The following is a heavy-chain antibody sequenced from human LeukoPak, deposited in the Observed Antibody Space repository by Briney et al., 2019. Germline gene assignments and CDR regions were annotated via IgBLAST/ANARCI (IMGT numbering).Heavy chain of an antibody. CDR3: ARDNPTVTVFDY. J-gene: IGHJ4*02. D-gene: IGHD4-11*01. V-gene: IGHV4-59*01. CDR1: GGSISSYY. Sequence: SETLSLNCTVSGGSISSYYWSWIRQPPGKGLEWIGYIYYSGSTNYNPSLKSRVTISVDTSKNQFSLKLSSVTAADTAVYYCARDNPTVTVFDYWGQGTLVTVSS. CDR2: IYYSGST.